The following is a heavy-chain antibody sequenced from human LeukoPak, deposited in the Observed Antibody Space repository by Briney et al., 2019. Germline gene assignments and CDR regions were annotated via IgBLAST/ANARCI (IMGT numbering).Heavy chain of an antibody. CDR1: GGTFSSYA. Sequence: SVKVSCKASGGTFSSYAVSWVRQAPGQGLEWMGGIIPIFGTANYAQKFQGRVTITTDESTSTAYMELSSLRSEDTAVYYCAREEVPENWFDPWGQGTLVTVSS. V-gene: IGHV1-69*05. CDR3: AREEVPENWFDP. CDR2: IIPIFGTA. J-gene: IGHJ5*02.